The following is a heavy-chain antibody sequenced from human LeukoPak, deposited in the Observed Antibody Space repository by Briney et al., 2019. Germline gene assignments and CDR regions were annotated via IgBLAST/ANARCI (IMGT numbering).Heavy chain of an antibody. D-gene: IGHD3-22*01. Sequence: ASVKVSCKASGYTFTSYYMHWVRQAPGQGLEWMGIINPSGGSTSYAQKFQGRVTMTRDTSTSTVYMELSSLRSEDTAVCYCARDHRLYDSSGYHFDYWGQGTLVTVSS. CDR1: GYTFTSYY. J-gene: IGHJ4*02. V-gene: IGHV1-46*01. CDR3: ARDHRLYDSSGYHFDY. CDR2: INPSGGST.